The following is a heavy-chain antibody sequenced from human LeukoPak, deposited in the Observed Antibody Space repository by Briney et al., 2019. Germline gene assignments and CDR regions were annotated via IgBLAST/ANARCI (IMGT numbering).Heavy chain of an antibody. CDR1: GFTFSRYS. J-gene: IGHJ4*02. CDR2: ITSGGNYP. Sequence: PGGSLRLSCAASGFTFSRYSMNWVRQAPGKGLEWVSIITSGGNYPYYGDSVKGRFTISRDNSKNTLYLQMNILRAEDTAVYYCARDRLAGDSGGTCCDYFDYWGQGTLVTVSS. V-gene: IGHV3-21*01. D-gene: IGHD2-15*01. CDR3: ARDRLAGDSGGTCCDYFDY.